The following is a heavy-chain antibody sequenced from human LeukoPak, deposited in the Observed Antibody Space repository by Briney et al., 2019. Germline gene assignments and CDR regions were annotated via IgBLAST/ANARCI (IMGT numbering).Heavy chain of an antibody. J-gene: IGHJ6*03. CDR1: GGSISSYY. D-gene: IGHD3-3*01. Sequence: KPSETLSLTCTVSGGSISSYYWSWLRQPPGKGLEWIGYIYYSGSTNYNPSLKSRVTISVDTSKNQFSLKLSSVTAADTAVYYCARDSGDFWSGGRVDYYYYYMDVWGKGTTVTVSS. CDR2: IYYSGST. CDR3: ARDSGDFWSGGRVDYYYYYMDV. V-gene: IGHV4-59*01.